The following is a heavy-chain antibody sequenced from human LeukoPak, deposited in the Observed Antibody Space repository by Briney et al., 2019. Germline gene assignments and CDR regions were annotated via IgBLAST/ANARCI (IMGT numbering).Heavy chain of an antibody. V-gene: IGHV1-46*01. D-gene: IGHD1-7*01. Sequence: ASVKLSCKASGYNLTNYYMHWVRQAPGQGLEWMGIINPSDVTTAYAQRFQGRVTMTRDVSTSTVYMELSSLRSEDTAVYYCARDALNWNYGRFDYWGQGTLVTVSS. CDR1: GYNLTNYY. J-gene: IGHJ4*02. CDR3: ARDALNWNYGRFDY. CDR2: INPSDVTT.